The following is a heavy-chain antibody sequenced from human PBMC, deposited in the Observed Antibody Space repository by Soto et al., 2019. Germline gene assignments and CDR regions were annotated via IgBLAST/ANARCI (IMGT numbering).Heavy chain of an antibody. Sequence: GGSLRLSCAASGFTFSSYSMNWVRQAPGKGLEWVSSISSSSSYIYYADSVKGRFTISRDNAKNSLYLQMNSLRAEDTAVYYCARDSGQKAWFDPWGQGTLVTVYS. CDR1: GFTFSSYS. CDR2: ISSSSSYI. CDR3: ARDSGQKAWFDP. V-gene: IGHV3-21*01. J-gene: IGHJ5*02.